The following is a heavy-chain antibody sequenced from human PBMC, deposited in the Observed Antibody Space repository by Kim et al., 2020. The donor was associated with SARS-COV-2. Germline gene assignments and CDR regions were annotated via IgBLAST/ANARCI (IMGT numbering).Heavy chain of an antibody. CDR3: VREWWELIRLDY. V-gene: IGHV3-7*01. CDR1: GFTFSSYW. Sequence: GGSLRLSCAASGFTFSSYWMNWVRQAPGKGLEWVANIKKDGTEKYYVDSVKGRFTISRDNAKNSLYLQMNSLRAEDTAVYYCVREWWELIRLDYWGQGILVTVSS. D-gene: IGHD1-26*01. J-gene: IGHJ4*02. CDR2: IKKDGTEK.